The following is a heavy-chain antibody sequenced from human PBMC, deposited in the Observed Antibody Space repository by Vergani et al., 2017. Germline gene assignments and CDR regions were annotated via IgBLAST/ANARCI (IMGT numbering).Heavy chain of an antibody. CDR2: IIPIFGTA. D-gene: IGHD3-22*01. J-gene: IGHJ4*02. Sequence: QVQLVQSGAEVKKPGSSVKVSCKASGGTFSSYAISWVRQAPGKGLEWMGGIIPIFGTANYAQKFQGRVTITADESTSTAYMELSSLRSEDTAVYYCSRASKVYYYDSSGYYPRAYWGQGTLVTVSS. V-gene: IGHV1-69*01. CDR3: SRASKVYYYDSSGYYPRAY. CDR1: GGTFSSYA.